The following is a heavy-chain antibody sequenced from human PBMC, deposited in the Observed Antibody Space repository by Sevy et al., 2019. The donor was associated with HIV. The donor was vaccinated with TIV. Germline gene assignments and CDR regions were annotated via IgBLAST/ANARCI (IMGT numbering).Heavy chain of an antibody. Sequence: ASVKVSCKASGYTFTGQYIHWVRQAPGQGLEWMGWINPNSGDTKYAQAFQGRVTMTRDTSISTAYMELSGLKSDDTAVYYCSRDLRLRGYSYGCFDYWGQGTLVTVSS. CDR2: INPNSGDT. V-gene: IGHV1-2*02. J-gene: IGHJ4*02. CDR1: GYTFTGQY. CDR3: SRDLRLRGYSYGCFDY. D-gene: IGHD5-18*01.